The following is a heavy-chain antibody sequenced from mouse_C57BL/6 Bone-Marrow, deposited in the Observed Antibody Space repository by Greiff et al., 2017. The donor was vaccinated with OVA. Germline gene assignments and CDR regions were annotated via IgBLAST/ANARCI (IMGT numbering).Heavy chain of an antibody. CDR3: ARGEENGYYWFAY. J-gene: IGHJ3*01. V-gene: IGHV5-4*03. Sequence: EVMLVESGGGLVKPGGSLKLSCAASGFTFSSYAMSWVRQTPEKRLEWVATISDGGSYTYYPDNVKGRFTISRDNAKNNLYLQMSQLKSEDTAMYYCARGEENGYYWFAYWGQGTLVTVSA. CDR2: ISDGGSYT. CDR1: GFTFSSYA. D-gene: IGHD2-3*01.